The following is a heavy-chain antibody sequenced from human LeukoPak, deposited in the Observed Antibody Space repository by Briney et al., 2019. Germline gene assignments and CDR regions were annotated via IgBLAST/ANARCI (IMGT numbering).Heavy chain of an antibody. V-gene: IGHV3-48*01. CDR2: ISSSSSTI. CDR1: GFTFSSHR. CDR3: ARGAYYYED. D-gene: IGHD3-22*01. J-gene: IGHJ4*02. Sequence: GGSLRLSCAASGFTFSSHRMNWVRQAPGKGLEWVSYISSSSSTIYYADSVKGRFTISRDNAKNSLYLQMNSLRAEDTAVYYCARGAYYYEDWGQGTLVTVSS.